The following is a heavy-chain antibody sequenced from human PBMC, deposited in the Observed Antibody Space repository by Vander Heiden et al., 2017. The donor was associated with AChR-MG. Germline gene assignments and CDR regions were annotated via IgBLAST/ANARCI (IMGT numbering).Heavy chain of an antibody. CDR2: INWKSGSSM. CDR1: GLRYEDYA. J-gene: IGHJ4*02. D-gene: IGHD3-3*01. Sequence: DVQLVESGGGLAQPGGPLRLSCAPSGLRYEDYAMHWARPATGKGRQWLSGINWKSGSSMRYADSVKGRFTISRDNAKNFRYLQMNSLRAEHTAIYYCARSIRLIFGVVILDYWVQGCLVYVSS. V-gene: IGHV3-9*01. CDR3: ARSIRLIFGVVILDY.